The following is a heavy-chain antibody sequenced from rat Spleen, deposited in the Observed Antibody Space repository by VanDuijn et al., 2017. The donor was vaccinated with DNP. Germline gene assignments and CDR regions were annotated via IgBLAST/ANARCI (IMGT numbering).Heavy chain of an antibody. Sequence: EVQLQESGSGLVKPSQSLSLTCSVTGYSITSNYWGWIRKFPGNKMEYIGHISYSGNTNYNQSLKSRISITRDTSKNHFFLHLNSVMTDDTDTYYCARWTRYFDYWSQGVMVTVSS. J-gene: IGHJ2*01. V-gene: IGHV3-1*01. CDR3: ARWTRYFDY. D-gene: IGHD1-7*01. CDR2: ISYSGNT. CDR1: GYSITSNY.